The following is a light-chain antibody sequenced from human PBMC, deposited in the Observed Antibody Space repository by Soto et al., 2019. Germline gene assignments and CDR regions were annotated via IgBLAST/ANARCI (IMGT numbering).Light chain of an antibody. CDR2: GAS. V-gene: IGKV3-20*01. Sequence: EIVLTQSPGTLAFSSWGGGTLSCSASQPVGSSFLAWFQHKPGQAPRLLIYGASTRATGIPDRFSGSGSGTDFTLTISRLEPEDFAVYYCQQYGSSLWTFGQGTKVDVK. CDR3: QQYGSSLWT. CDR1: QPVGSSF. J-gene: IGKJ1*01.